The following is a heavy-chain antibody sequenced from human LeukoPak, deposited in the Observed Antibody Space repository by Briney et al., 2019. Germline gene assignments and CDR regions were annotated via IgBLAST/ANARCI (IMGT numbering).Heavy chain of an antibody. Sequence: PSETLSRTCTVPGGSVSRGRYYWSWIRQPPGKGLEWIGNFYYSGSTNYNPSLKSRVTISVDTSKNQFSLKLSSVTAADTAVYYCARVSNTAMVIDFDYWGQGTLVTVSS. J-gene: IGHJ4*02. V-gene: IGHV4-61*01. D-gene: IGHD5-18*01. CDR3: ARVSNTAMVIDFDY. CDR1: GGSVSRGRYY. CDR2: FYYSGST.